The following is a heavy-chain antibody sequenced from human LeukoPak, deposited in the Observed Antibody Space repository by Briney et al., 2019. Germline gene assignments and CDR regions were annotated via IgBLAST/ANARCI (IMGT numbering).Heavy chain of an antibody. CDR2: TSFDGSDN. J-gene: IGHJ4*02. CDR3: ARAPGTMIVVDY. V-gene: IGHV3-30*04. Sequence: GGSLRLSCTVSGFTVSSNSMHWVRQAPGKGLKWVAVTSFDGSDNYYADSVKGRFTISRDNSKNTLYLQMNSLRPDDTAVYYCARAPGTMIVVDYWGQGTLVTVSS. CDR1: GFTVSSNS. D-gene: IGHD3-22*01.